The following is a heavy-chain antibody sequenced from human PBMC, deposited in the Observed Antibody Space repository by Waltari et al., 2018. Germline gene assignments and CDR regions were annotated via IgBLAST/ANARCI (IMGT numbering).Heavy chain of an antibody. Sequence: VQLVESGGGLVQPGGSLRLSCAASRFTFRGNWMHWVRQATGKGLVWVSHINGDGSSTSYADSVKGRFTISRDDAKNTLYLQMNSLRAEDTAVYYCARDYYHSISHWGQGTLVTVSS. V-gene: IGHV3-74*01. CDR1: RFTFRGNW. CDR3: ARDYYHSISH. J-gene: IGHJ4*02. D-gene: IGHD1-26*01. CDR2: INGDGSST.